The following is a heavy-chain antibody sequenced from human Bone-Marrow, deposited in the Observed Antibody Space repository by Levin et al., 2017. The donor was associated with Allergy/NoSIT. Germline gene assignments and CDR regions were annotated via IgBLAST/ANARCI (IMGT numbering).Heavy chain of an antibody. D-gene: IGHD3-22*01. CDR3: ARDFGGYYDTSGYDY. V-gene: IGHV3-7*01. Sequence: ETLSLTCAASGFTFSSYWMTWVRQAPGKGLEWVANINKDGAEKHYVDSVKGRFTISRDNAKNSLYLQINSLRAEDTAVYYCARDFGGYYDTSGYDYWGQGTLVTVSS. J-gene: IGHJ4*02. CDR1: GFTFSSYW. CDR2: INKDGAEK.